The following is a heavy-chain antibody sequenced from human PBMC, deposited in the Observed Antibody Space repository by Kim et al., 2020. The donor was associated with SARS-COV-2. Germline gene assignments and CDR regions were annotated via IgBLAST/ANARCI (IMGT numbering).Heavy chain of an antibody. J-gene: IGHJ6*02. CDR1: GGTFSSYA. CDR2: LIPIFGTA. CDR3: AKHMTYYYDSSGYYGYYYYGMDV. V-gene: IGHV1-69*13. D-gene: IGHD3-22*01. Sequence: SVKVSCKASGGTFSSYAISWVRQAPGQGLEWMGGLIPIFGTANYAQKFQGRVTITADESTSTAYMELSSLRSEDTAVYYCAKHMTYYYDSSGYYGYYYYGMDVWGQGTTVTVSS.